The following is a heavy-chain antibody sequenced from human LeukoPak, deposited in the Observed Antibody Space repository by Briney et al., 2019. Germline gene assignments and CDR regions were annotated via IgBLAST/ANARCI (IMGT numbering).Heavy chain of an antibody. CDR3: ARRLYPSAWAP. V-gene: IGHV3-48*04. D-gene: IGHD6-19*01. Sequence: GGSLRLSCAASGFTFSNYNMNWVRQAPGKGLEWVSYISSSGATAYYADSVKGRFTVSRDNAKNSLYLQMNSLRAEDTAVYYCARRLYPSAWAPWGQGTLVTVSS. CDR1: GFTFSNYN. J-gene: IGHJ4*02. CDR2: ISSSGATA.